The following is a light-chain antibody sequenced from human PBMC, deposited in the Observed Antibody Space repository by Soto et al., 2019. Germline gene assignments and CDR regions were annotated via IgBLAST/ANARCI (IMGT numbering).Light chain of an antibody. Sequence: QSALTQPASVSGSPGQSITISCTGTSSNIGSYNYVSWYQQHPGKAPKFVIYNVSSRPSGVSSRFSGSKSGTTASLTISGLLAEDEADYYCSSYTTTVTRGVVFGGGTQLTVL. V-gene: IGLV2-14*01. CDR3: SSYTTTVTRGVV. CDR1: SSNIGSYNY. CDR2: NVS. J-gene: IGLJ2*01.